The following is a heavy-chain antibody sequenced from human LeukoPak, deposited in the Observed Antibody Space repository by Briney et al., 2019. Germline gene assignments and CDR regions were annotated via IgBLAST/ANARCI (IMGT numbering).Heavy chain of an antibody. D-gene: IGHD3-10*01. J-gene: IGHJ4*02. V-gene: IGHV3-21*01. CDR1: GFTFSSYS. Sequence: GGSLRLSRAASGFTFSSYSMNWVRQAPGKGLEWVSSISSSSSYIYYADSVKGRFTISRDNAKNSLYLQMNSLRAEDTAVYYCARTLQGYYYGSGNHIGFDYWGQGTLVTVSS. CDR2: ISSSSSYI. CDR3: ARTLQGYYYGSGNHIGFDY.